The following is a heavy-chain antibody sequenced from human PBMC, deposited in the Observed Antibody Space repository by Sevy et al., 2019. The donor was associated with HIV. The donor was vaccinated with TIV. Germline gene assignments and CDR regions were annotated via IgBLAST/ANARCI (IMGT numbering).Heavy chain of an antibody. CDR1: GYTLTELS. D-gene: IGHD3-10*01. V-gene: IGHV1-24*01. CDR3: ATERPGPLGVRGVIITFGMDV. J-gene: IGHJ6*02. CDR2: FDPEDGET. Sequence: ASVKVSCKVSGYTLTELSMHWVRQAPGKGREWMGGFDPEDGETIYAQKFQGRVTMTEDTSTDTAYMELSSLRSEDTDVYYCATERPGPLGVRGVIITFGMDVWGQGTTVTVS.